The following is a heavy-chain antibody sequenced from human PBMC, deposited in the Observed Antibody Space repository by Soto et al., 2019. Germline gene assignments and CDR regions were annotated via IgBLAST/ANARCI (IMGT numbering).Heavy chain of an antibody. J-gene: IGHJ6*02. CDR3: ARDIESVTAKHFFYYYAMDV. Sequence: ASVKVSCKASGFTFSNYGLNWVRQAPGQGLEWMGWVSANNGHTNYAQNLQGRVSMTTETSTSTAYMELRGLTFDDTAVYYCARDIESVTAKHFFYYYAMDVWGQGTTVTSP. V-gene: IGHV1-18*01. CDR1: GFTFSNYG. CDR2: VSANNGHT. D-gene: IGHD2-8*01.